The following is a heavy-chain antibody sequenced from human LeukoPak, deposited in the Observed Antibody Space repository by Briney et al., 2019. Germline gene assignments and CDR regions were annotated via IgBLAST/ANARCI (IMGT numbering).Heavy chain of an antibody. Sequence: GGSLRLSCAASGFTFSSYGMHWVRQAPGKGLEWVAFIRYDGSNKYYADSVKGRFTISRDNSKNTLYLQMNSLRAEDTAVYYCAKGGPYDYVWGSYRFDYWGQGTLVTVSS. D-gene: IGHD3-16*02. V-gene: IGHV3-30*02. CDR2: IRYDGSNK. J-gene: IGHJ4*02. CDR3: AKGGPYDYVWGSYRFDY. CDR1: GFTFSSYG.